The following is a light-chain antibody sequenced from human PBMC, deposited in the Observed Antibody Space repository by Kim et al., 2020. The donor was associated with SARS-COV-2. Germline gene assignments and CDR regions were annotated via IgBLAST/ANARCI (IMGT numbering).Light chain of an antibody. Sequence: PAQAITVTCTRTNGDIYDPGSCYWYQQDPANAPRLIIYGITTPPSGVSDPFSSSQFTPTVSMTISGVEAEDEADYCCNSYSSTNRVFGAGTQLTVL. CDR2: GIT. CDR1: NGDIYDPGS. CDR3: NSYSSTNRV. V-gene: IGLV2-14*04. J-gene: IGLJ2*01.